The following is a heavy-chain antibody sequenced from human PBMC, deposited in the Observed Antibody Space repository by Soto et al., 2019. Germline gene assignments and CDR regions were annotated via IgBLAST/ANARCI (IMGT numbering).Heavy chain of an antibody. Sequence: SETLSLTCTVSNDSHRSGTYYLAWIHQPPGRGLEWRVSVSYLGTTAYYPYCISRVSISNYACMSSFSQNLYSVTAADTAVYYCATGRSDSGWYGEQFWGRGNLIIVCS. J-gene: IGHJ1*01. CDR1: NDSHRSGTYY. CDR3: ATGRSDSGWYGEQF. CDR2: VSYLGTT. V-gene: IGHV4-39*02. D-gene: IGHD6-19*01.